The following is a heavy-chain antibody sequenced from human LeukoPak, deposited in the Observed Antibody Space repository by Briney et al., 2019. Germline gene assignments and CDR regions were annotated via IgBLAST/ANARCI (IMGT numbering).Heavy chain of an antibody. CDR1: GFTFSSYS. Sequence: PGGSLRLSCAASGFTFSSYSMNWVRQAPGKGLEWVSSISSSSSYIYYADSVKGRLTISRDNAKNSLYLQMNSLRAEDTAVYYCARLLSSYYFDYWGQGTLVTVSS. J-gene: IGHJ4*02. CDR2: ISSSSSYI. V-gene: IGHV3-21*01. D-gene: IGHD6-19*01. CDR3: ARLLSSYYFDY.